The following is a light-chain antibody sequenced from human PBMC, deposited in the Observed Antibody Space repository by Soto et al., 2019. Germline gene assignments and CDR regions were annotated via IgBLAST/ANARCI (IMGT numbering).Light chain of an antibody. Sequence: EIVMTQSPATLSVSPGDGATLSCRASQSVSSKLAWYQQKPGQAPRLLIYGASTRATGIPARFSGSGSGTEFTLIISSLQSEDSAVYYCQQYNNWPRTFGQGTKVE. CDR1: QSVSSK. CDR3: QQYNNWPRT. J-gene: IGKJ1*01. V-gene: IGKV3-15*01. CDR2: GAS.